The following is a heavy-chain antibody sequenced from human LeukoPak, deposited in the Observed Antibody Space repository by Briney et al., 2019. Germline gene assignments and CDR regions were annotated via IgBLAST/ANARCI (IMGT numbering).Heavy chain of an antibody. CDR3: AREGPDAFDI. CDR2: IKQDGSEK. Sequence: GGSLRLSCAASGFTVSSNYMSWVRQAPGKGLEWVANIKQDGSEKYYVDSVKGRFTISRDNAKNSLYLQMNSLRAEDTAVYYCAREGPDAFDIWGQGTMVTVSS. CDR1: GFTVSSNY. J-gene: IGHJ3*02. V-gene: IGHV3-7*01.